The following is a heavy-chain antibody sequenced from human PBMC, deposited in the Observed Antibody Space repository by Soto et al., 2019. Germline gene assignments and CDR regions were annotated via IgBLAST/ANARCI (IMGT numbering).Heavy chain of an antibody. D-gene: IGHD6-25*01. CDR3: ASDRLLDGLAV. J-gene: IGHJ6*02. CDR1: GGSVSSGSFY. V-gene: IGHV4-61*01. CDR2: IYNSETT. Sequence: SETLSLTCTVSGGSVSSGSFYWTWIRQPPGKGLEWIGHIYNSETTNYNPSLKRRVTVLVDTSKNQFSLILTSVTAADTAVYYCASDRLLDGLAVWGQGTTVTLSS.